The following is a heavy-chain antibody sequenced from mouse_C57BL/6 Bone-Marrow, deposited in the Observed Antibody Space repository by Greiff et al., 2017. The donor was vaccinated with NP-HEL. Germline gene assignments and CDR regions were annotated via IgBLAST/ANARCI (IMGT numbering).Heavy chain of an antibody. CDR2: IDPEDGET. CDR1: GFNIKDYY. J-gene: IGHJ1*03. CDR3: ARRVYYYGSSWYFDV. Sequence: VQLQQSGAELVKPGASVKLSCTASGFNIKDYYMHWVKQRTEQGLAWIGRIDPEDGETKYAPKFQGKATITADTSSNTAYLQLSSLTSEDTAVYYCARRVYYYGSSWYFDVWGTGTTVTVSS. D-gene: IGHD1-1*01. V-gene: IGHV14-2*01.